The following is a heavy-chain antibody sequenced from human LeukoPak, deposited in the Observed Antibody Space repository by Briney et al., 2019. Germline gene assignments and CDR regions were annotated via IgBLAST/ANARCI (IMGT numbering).Heavy chain of an antibody. V-gene: IGHV4-59*03. J-gene: IGHJ1*01. D-gene: IGHD5-24*01. CDR1: GGSISTYS. CDR2: RYDGGRD. CDR3: ADPTRVAPDGRAEYFQH. Sequence: SETLSLTCTVSGGSISTYSWSWIRQPPGKGLEWIGCRYDGGRDLYNPSLKSRVTISVDASEKQISLSLRSVTASDTAIYYCADPTRVAPDGRAEYFQHWGQGTLVTVSS.